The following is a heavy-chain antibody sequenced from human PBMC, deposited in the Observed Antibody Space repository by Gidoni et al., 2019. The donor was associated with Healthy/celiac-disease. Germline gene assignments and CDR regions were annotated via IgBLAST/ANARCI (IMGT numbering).Heavy chain of an antibody. CDR2: ISYSGST. Sequence: QVQLQESGPGLVKPSQTLSLTCTVSGGSIRRGDYYWSWIRQPPGNGLEWIGYISYSGSTYYNPSLKSRVTISVDTSKNQFSLKLSSVTAADTAVYYCARNTVITGGFDIWGQGTMVTVSS. V-gene: IGHV4-30-4*01. CDR1: GGSIRRGDYY. CDR3: ARNTVITGGFDI. J-gene: IGHJ3*02. D-gene: IGHD4-17*01.